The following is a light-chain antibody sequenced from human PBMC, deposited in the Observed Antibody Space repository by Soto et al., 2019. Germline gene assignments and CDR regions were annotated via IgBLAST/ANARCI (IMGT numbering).Light chain of an antibody. V-gene: IGLV3-16*01. CDR2: KDS. CDR3: LSADSGRTTSYRV. Sequence: SYELTQPPSVSVSLGQMARITCSGEGLPRKYAYWYQQKPGQPPVLVIHKDSERSSGIPERFSGSSSGTIATLTITGVQAEDEADYYCLSADSGRTTSYRVFGGGTKLTVL. CDR1: GLPRKY. J-gene: IGLJ3*02.